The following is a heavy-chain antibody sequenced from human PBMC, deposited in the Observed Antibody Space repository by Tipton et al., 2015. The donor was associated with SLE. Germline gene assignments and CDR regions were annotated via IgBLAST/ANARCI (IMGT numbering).Heavy chain of an antibody. V-gene: IGHV4-31*03. J-gene: IGHJ3*02. CDR2: ISYDGRT. D-gene: IGHD3-3*01. CDR1: GDSVTSSGYY. Sequence: TLSLTCTATGDSVTSSGYYWSWIRQHPGKGLEWIGFISYDGRTKYNPSLKSRVTISLDTSKTQFFLRLSSVTAADTAVYYCARSPDFGVPGAFDIWGQGTMVTVS. CDR3: ARSPDFGVPGAFDI.